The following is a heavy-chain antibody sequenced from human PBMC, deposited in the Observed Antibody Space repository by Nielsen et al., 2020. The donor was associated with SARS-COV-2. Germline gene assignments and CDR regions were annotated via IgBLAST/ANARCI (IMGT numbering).Heavy chain of an antibody. CDR2: ISYEGNKE. D-gene: IGHD3-16*01. V-gene: IGHV3-30*18. CDR3: AKRRGVFMITRGGGGALDV. CDR1: GFKLNNYG. J-gene: IGHJ6*02. Sequence: GSLRLSCTASGFKLNNYGLHWVRQAPGKGLEWVASISYEGNKEKYADSLEGRFNISTDFSRPTVYLQKNSLRIDDTAICYCAKRRGVFMITRGGGGALDVWGQGTTVTVSS.